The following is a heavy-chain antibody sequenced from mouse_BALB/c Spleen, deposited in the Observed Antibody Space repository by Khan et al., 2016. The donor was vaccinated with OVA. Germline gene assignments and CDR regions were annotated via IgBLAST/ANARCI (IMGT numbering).Heavy chain of an antibody. D-gene: IGHD3-2*01. V-gene: IGHV1S137*01. Sequence: QVQLQQSGAELVRPGVSVKISCKGSGYTFTDYGIHWVKQSHAKSLAWIGVISTYYGDASYNQKFKGKATMTVDNSSSTAYMELARLTSEDSAIYYCASDSSGEEFAYWGQGTLVTVSA. CDR3: ASDSSGEEFAY. CDR2: ISTYYGDA. CDR1: GYTFTDYG. J-gene: IGHJ3*01.